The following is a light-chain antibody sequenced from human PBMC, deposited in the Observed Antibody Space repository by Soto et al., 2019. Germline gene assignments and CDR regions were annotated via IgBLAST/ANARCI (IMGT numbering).Light chain of an antibody. Sequence: DIQMTQSPSSLSASVGDRVTITCRASQGIRIDLGWYQQKPGQAPKRLIYAASSLQSGVPSRFSGSGSGTEFTLTISSLQPEDFATDYCLQHNRYPRALGQVTKVEIK. CDR3: LQHNRYPRA. CDR1: QGIRID. V-gene: IGKV1-17*01. CDR2: AAS. J-gene: IGKJ1*01.